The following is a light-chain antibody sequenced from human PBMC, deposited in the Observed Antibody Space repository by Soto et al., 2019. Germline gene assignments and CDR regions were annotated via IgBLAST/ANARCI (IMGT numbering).Light chain of an antibody. CDR2: VAF. J-gene: IGKJ4*01. V-gene: IGKV3D-20*02. CDR3: QLHGHAWLT. CDR1: QSLCTNS. Sequence: DIVLPQYPAALSVSPGEGATLSCRASQSLCTNSIAWYRQKPGQAPRQLLSVAFSRATGIPDRFSGSGSGTDFTLTITRLEPEDFAVSYCQLHGHAWLTFGGGTKVELK.